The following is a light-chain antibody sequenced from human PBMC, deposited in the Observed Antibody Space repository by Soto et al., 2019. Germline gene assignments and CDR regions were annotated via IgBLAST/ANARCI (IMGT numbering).Light chain of an antibody. J-gene: IGLJ1*01. CDR2: GNS. CDR1: SSNIGAGYD. V-gene: IGLV1-40*01. CDR3: QSYDSSFNYV. Sequence: QSVLTQPPSVSGAPGPRVTISCTGSSSNIGAGYDVHWYQQLPGTAPKLLIYGNSNRPSGVPDRFSGSKSGTSASLAITGLQAEDEADYYCQSYDSSFNYVFGTGTKLTVL.